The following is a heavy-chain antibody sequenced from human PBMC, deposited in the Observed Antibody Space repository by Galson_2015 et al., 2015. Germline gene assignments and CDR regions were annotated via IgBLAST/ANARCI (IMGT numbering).Heavy chain of an antibody. J-gene: IGHJ4*02. CDR1: GFTFSSYA. CDR3: AKQYYYENSGYYSSGYYTPFDF. V-gene: IGHV3-23*01. CDR2: ISGSGGGT. Sequence: SLRLSCAVSGFTFSSYAMTWVRQAPGKGLEWVSSISGSGGGTYYTDSVKGRFTISRDNSKNTLYLHMNSLRAEDTAVYYCAKQYYYENSGYYSSGYYTPFDFWGQGTLVTVSS. D-gene: IGHD3-22*01.